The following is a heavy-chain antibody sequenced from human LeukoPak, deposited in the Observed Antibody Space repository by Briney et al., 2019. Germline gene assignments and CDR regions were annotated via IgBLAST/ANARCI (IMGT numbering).Heavy chain of an antibody. Sequence: ASVKVSCKVSGYTLTELSMHWVRQAPGKGLEWMGGFDPEDGETIYAQKFQGRVTMTEDTSTDAAYMELSSLRSEDTAVYYCATEVRSRTTTDSDYWGQGTLVTVSS. J-gene: IGHJ4*02. V-gene: IGHV1-24*01. CDR2: FDPEDGET. CDR3: ATEVRSRTTTDSDY. CDR1: GYTLTELS. D-gene: IGHD3-22*01.